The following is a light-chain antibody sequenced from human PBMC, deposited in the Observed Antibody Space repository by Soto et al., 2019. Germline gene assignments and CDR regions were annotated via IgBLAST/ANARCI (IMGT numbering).Light chain of an antibody. CDR2: WAS. CDR1: QSVLYSSNNKNY. J-gene: IGKJ1*01. CDR3: QQYYSTPWT. Sequence: DIVMTQSPDSLAVSLGERATINCKSSQSVLYSSNNKNYLAWYQQKPGQSPKLLIYWASIRESGVPDRFSGSGPGTDFTLTISSLLAEDVAVYYCQQYYSTPWTFGQGTKLEIK. V-gene: IGKV4-1*01.